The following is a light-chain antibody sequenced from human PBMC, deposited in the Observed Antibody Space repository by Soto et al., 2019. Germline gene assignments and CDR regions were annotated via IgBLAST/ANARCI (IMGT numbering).Light chain of an antibody. J-gene: IGKJ5*01. CDR3: QQLDTYHPIT. V-gene: IGKV1-12*01. Sequence: DIHMTQSPSSVSASVGYIFTITCRASQGISSWLAWYQQKPVKAPKLLIYAASTLQSGVPSRFRGTGSLTEFTLTISSLQPEDFANYYCQQLDTYHPITFGQGTRLEIK. CDR2: AAS. CDR1: QGISSW.